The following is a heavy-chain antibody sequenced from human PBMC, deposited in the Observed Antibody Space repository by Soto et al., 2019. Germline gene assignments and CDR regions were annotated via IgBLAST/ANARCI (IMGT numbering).Heavy chain of an antibody. CDR3: ARIGDYGTRGYFQH. D-gene: IGHD4-17*01. CDR2: MNPNSGNT. CDR1: GYTFTSYD. V-gene: IGHV1-8*01. Sequence: ASVKVSCKASGYTFTSYDINWVRQATGRGLEWMGWMNPNSGNTGYAQKFQGRVTMTRNTSISTAYMELSSLRSEDTAVYYCARIGDYGTRGYFQHWGQGILVTAPQ. J-gene: IGHJ1*01.